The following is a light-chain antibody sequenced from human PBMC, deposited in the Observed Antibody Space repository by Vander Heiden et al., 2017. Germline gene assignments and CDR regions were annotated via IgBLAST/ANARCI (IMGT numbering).Light chain of an antibody. V-gene: IGLV3-21*02. CDR3: QVWDDSSGRSLL. CDR1: NTAINS. Sequence: SYELTQEPSVSVAPGQTAKITCEGNNTAINSFNWYQPRPGQAPVLAVYDDSDRPSGVLERCSGSKSGNTASLTISSVEAGDEADYYCQVWDDSSGRSLLFGGGTKLTVL. CDR2: DDS. J-gene: IGLJ2*01.